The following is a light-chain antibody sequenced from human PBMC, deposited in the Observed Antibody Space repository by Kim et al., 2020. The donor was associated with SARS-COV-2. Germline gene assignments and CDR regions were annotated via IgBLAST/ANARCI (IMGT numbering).Light chain of an antibody. V-gene: IGKV3-20*01. Sequence: EIVLTQSPGTLSLSPGERATLSCRASQRVRGSYFAWHQQRPGQPPRLLIYGAFTRATGVPDRFSGSGSGADFTLTISRLEPEDFAVYYWQQYGGAPDTSGLGT. CDR2: GAF. J-gene: IGKJ2*01. CDR1: QRVRGSY. CDR3: QQYGGAPDT.